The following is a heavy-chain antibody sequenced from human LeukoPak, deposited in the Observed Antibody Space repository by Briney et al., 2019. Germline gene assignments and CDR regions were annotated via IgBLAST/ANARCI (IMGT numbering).Heavy chain of an antibody. V-gene: IGHV4-34*01. CDR2: INHSGST. J-gene: IGHJ4*02. CDR1: GGSFSGYY. CDR3: ARHPRSSGAARPGHFDS. Sequence: PSETLSLTCAVYGGSFSGYYWSRIRQPPGKGLEWIGEINHSGSTNYNPSLKSRVTISVDTSKNQFSLRLNSVTAADTAVYYCARHPRSSGAARPGHFDSWGQGTLVTVSS. D-gene: IGHD6-6*01.